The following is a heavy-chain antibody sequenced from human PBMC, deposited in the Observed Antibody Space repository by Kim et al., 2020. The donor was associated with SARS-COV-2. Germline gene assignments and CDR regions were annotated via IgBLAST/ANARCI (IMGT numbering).Heavy chain of an antibody. CDR2: INPNSGGT. CDR1: GYTFTGYY. D-gene: IGHD3-22*01. J-gene: IGHJ4*02. Sequence: ASVKVSCKASGYTFTGYYMHWVRQAPGQGLEWMGWINPNSGGTNYAQKFQGRVTMTRDTSISTAYMELSRLRSDDTAVYYCARDGDYYDSSGSLFYWGQGTLVTVSS. V-gene: IGHV1-2*02. CDR3: ARDGDYYDSSGSLFY.